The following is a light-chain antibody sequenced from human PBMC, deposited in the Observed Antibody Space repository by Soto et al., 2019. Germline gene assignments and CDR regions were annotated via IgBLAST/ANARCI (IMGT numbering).Light chain of an antibody. CDR3: QKYNSAPLT. CDR1: QGISNY. CDR2: AAS. V-gene: IGKV1-27*01. Sequence: GGRDTITCRASQGISNYLAWYQQKPGKVPKLLIYAASTLQSGVPSRFSGSGSGTDFTLTISSLQPEDVATYYCQKYNSAPLTFGPGTKVDIK. J-gene: IGKJ3*01.